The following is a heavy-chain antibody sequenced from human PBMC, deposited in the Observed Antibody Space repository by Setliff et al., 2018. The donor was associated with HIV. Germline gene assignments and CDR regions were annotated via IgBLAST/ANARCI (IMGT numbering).Heavy chain of an antibody. V-gene: IGHV1-8*02. CDR3: ATDHGAAGAFDY. CDR1: GYTFTSYD. CDR2: MNPNSGNR. D-gene: IGHD1-26*01. Sequence: ASVKVSCKTSGYTFTSYDINWVRQATGQGLEWMGWMNPNSGNRGYAQKFQGRVTMTDDTSADTAYMELRSLTSEDTAVYYCATDHGAAGAFDYWGQGTLVTVSS. J-gene: IGHJ4*02.